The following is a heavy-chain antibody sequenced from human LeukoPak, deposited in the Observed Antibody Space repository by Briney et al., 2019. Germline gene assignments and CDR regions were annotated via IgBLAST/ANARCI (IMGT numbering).Heavy chain of an antibody. Sequence: SGGSLRLSCAASGFTFSKYVMNWVRQAPGKGLEWVAIIWYDGSNKYFAESVMGRFTISKDNSRNTVYLQMNSLRIEDTAVYHCARAGIDNALDYWGQGTQVTVSS. D-gene: IGHD2-2*01. CDR3: ARAGIDNALDY. J-gene: IGHJ4*02. CDR2: IWYDGSNK. CDR1: GFTFSKYV. V-gene: IGHV3-33*01.